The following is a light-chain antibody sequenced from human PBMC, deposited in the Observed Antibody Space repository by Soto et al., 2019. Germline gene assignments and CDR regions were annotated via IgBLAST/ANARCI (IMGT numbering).Light chain of an antibody. Sequence: DMVLTQSPYTPSVSPGERVTLPGRASQTVNISHLAWYRQKPGQPPRLLIQGASIRATGVADRFRGDGSGKDFTLTISRLEPEDFAVYFCQQYGDFPLTFGRGTRLEIK. CDR2: GAS. CDR3: QQYGDFPLT. CDR1: QTVNISH. J-gene: IGKJ2*01. V-gene: IGKV3-20*01.